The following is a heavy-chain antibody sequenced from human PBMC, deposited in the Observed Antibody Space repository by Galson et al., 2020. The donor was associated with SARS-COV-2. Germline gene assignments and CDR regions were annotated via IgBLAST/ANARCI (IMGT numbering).Heavy chain of an antibody. Sequence: GESLKISCKGSGYFFTSNWIGWVRQVPGNGLEWMGIIYPADSDTRYSPSFQGQVTISADKSINTAYLQWSSLKASDTAMYYGAMRPQLLPATDWGQGTLVTVFS. J-gene: IGHJ4*02. CDR1: GYFFTSNW. V-gene: IGHV5-51*01. D-gene: IGHD2-2*01. CDR2: IYPADSDT. CDR3: AMRPQLLPATD.